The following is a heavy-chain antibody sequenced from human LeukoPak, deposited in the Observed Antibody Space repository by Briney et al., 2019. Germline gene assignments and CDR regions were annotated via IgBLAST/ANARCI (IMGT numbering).Heavy chain of an antibody. V-gene: IGHV3-23*01. Sequence: GGSLRLSCAASGFTFSSYAMSRVRQAPGKGLEWVSVISGSGDSTYYADSVKGRFIISRDNSKNTVYLQMNSLRAEDTAVYYCAKDERYCSSTSCYFDCWGQGTLVPVSS. CDR2: ISGSGDST. D-gene: IGHD2-2*01. CDR1: GFTFSSYA. CDR3: AKDERYCSSTSCYFDC. J-gene: IGHJ4*02.